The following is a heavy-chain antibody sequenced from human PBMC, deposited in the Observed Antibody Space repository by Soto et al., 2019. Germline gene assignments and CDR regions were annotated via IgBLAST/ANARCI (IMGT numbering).Heavy chain of an antibody. Sequence: PSETLSLTCTVSNASISTISSYYWTWVRQPPGKGLEWIGYVYYSGSTNFNPSLKSRVGMSIDTSKNQFSLKLSSVTAADTAVYYCARVYCSSTSCYGDNWFDPWGQGTLVTVS. CDR1: NASISTISSYY. CDR3: ARVYCSSTSCYGDNWFDP. CDR2: VYYSGST. J-gene: IGHJ5*02. D-gene: IGHD2-2*01. V-gene: IGHV4-61*05.